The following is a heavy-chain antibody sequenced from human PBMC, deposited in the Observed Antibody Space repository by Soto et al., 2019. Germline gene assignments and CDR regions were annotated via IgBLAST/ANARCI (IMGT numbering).Heavy chain of an antibody. CDR1: GGTFSSYA. V-gene: IGHV1-69*13. J-gene: IGHJ5*02. D-gene: IGHD5-18*01. Sequence: SVKVSCKASGGTFSSYAISWVRQAPGQGLEWMGGIIPIFGTANYAQKFQGRVTITADESTSTAYMELSSLRSEDTAVYYCAIKGGYSYGNWFDPWGQGTLVTVSS. CDR2: IIPIFGTA. CDR3: AIKGGYSYGNWFDP.